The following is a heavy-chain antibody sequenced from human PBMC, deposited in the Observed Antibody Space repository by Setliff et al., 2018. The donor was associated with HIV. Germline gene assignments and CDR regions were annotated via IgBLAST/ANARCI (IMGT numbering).Heavy chain of an antibody. CDR1: GYTFSSYG. Sequence: GASVKVSCKASGYTFSSYGISWVRQAPGQGVEWMGWISAYNGNTNYAQKLQGRVTMTTDTSTSTAYMELRSLRSDDTAVYYCARGYYNFWSGYYDSRFPNPIGAFDIWGQGTMVTVSS. CDR3: ARGYYNFWSGYYDSRFPNPIGAFDI. CDR2: ISAYNGNT. D-gene: IGHD3-3*01. V-gene: IGHV1-18*01. J-gene: IGHJ3*02.